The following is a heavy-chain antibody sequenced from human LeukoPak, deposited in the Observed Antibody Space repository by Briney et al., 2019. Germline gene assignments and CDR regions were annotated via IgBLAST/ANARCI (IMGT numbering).Heavy chain of an antibody. V-gene: IGHV3-21*01. CDR1: GFTFRGYT. Sequence: GGSLRLSCAASGFTFRGYTMNWVRQAPGKGLEWVASISASSAYIFYAASLKGRFTISRDNAKNSLFLEIDSLRAEDTAVYYCARGTDRSGFYYDHWGQGTLVTVAS. J-gene: IGHJ4*02. CDR2: ISASSAYI. CDR3: ARGTDRSGFYYDH. D-gene: IGHD3-3*01.